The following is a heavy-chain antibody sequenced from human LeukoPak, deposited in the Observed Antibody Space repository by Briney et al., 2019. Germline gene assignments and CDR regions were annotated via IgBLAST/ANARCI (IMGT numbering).Heavy chain of an antibody. Sequence: ASVKVSCKASGSTFTGYYMHWVRQAPAQGLEWMGCINPNGGGTNYAQKFQGRVTLTRDTSISTADMERSRLTSDDTAVYYCASLRLVDYWGQGTLVTVSS. CDR2: INPNGGGT. CDR1: GSTFTGYY. V-gene: IGHV1-2*02. J-gene: IGHJ4*02. CDR3: ASLRLVDY. D-gene: IGHD6-19*01.